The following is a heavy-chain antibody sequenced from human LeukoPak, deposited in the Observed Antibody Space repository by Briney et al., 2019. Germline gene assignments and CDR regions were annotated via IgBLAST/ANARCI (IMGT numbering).Heavy chain of an antibody. V-gene: IGHV1-69*06. CDR2: IIPIFGTA. Sequence: ASVKVSCKASGGTFSSYAISWVRQAPGQGLEWMGGIIPIFGTANYAQKFQGRVTITADKSTSTAYMELSSLRSEDTAVYYCAGGKVYCSGGSGLALDHWPRGTLVTVSS. CDR3: AGGKVYCSGGSGLALDH. D-gene: IGHD2-15*01. CDR1: GGTFSSYA. J-gene: IGHJ4*02.